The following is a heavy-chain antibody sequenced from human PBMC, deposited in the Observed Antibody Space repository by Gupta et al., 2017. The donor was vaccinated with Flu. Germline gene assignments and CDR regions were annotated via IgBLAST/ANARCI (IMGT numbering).Heavy chain of an antibody. V-gene: IGHV4-59*01. CDR1: GGSISSYY. J-gene: IGHJ4*02. CDR2: IYYSGST. Sequence: QVQLQESGTGLVKPSETLSIICTVSGGSISSYYWSWIRQPPGKGLEWIGYIYYSGSTNYNPSLKSRVTISVDTSKNQFSLKLSSVTAADTAGYYCARDRSGDEFDYWGQGTLVTVSS. CDR3: ARDRSGDEFDY. D-gene: IGHD5-12*01.